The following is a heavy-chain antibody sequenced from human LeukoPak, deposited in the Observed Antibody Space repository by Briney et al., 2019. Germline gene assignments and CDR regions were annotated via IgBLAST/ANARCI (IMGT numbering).Heavy chain of an antibody. CDR1: GYTFTSYG. D-gene: IGHD5-18*01. J-gene: IGHJ4*02. Sequence: ASVKVSCKASGYTFTSYGISWVRQAPGQGLEWMGWISAYNGNTNYAQKLQGRVTMTTDTSTSTAYMELRSLRSDDTAVYYCARGHQGYSYGSDNFDYWGQGTLVTVTS. CDR3: ARGHQGYSYGSDNFDY. CDR2: ISAYNGNT. V-gene: IGHV1-18*01.